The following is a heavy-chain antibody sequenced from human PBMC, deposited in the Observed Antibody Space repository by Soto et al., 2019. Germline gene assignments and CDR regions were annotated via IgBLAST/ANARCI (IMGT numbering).Heavy chain of an antibody. CDR2: IKEDGSVK. J-gene: IGHJ4*02. V-gene: IGHV3-7*03. CDR3: ARDVSSEYASILDV. D-gene: IGHD3-3*01. Sequence: EGQLVESGGGLVQAGGSLRLTCEGFGLTFSPYWMTWVRQAPGKGLEWVGSIKEDGSVKNYADSVKGRFTVSRDNGKRAMFLQMTSVRADDTAVYCCARDVSSEYASILDVWGRGARVTVSS. CDR1: GLTFSPYW.